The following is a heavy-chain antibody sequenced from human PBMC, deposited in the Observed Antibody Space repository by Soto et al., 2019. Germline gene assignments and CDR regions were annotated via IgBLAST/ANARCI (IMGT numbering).Heavy chain of an antibody. V-gene: IGHV1-69*13. Sequence: SVKVSCKASGGTFSSYAISWVRQSPGQGLEWMGGIIPIFGTANYAQKFQGRVTITADESTSTAYMELSSLRSEDTAVYYCARVGGNYYYYGMDVWGQGTTVTVSS. CDR3: ARVGGNYYYYGMDV. J-gene: IGHJ6*02. CDR2: IIPIFGTA. CDR1: GGTFSSYA. D-gene: IGHD1-1*01.